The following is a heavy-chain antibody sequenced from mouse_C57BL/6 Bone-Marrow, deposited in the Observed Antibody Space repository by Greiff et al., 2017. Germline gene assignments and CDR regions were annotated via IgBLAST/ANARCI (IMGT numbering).Heavy chain of an antibody. CDR2: INSDGGST. CDR1: EYEFPSYD. J-gene: IGHJ2*01. V-gene: IGHV5-2*01. Sequence: EVKLVESGGGLVQPGESLKLSCESNEYEFPSYDMSWFRKTPEKRLELVAAINSDGGSTYDPDTMERRFIISIDNTKKTLYLQMSSLRSEDTALYYCARQRGSQSPFDYWGQGTTLTVSS. CDR3: ARQRGSQSPFDY.